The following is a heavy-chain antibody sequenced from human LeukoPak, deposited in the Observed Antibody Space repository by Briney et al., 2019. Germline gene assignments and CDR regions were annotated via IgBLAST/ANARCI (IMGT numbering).Heavy chain of an antibody. J-gene: IGHJ4*02. Sequence: ASVKVSCKASGYTFSTYWLHWLRQAPGQGPEWMGTIHPTGGSTDQAQKFQGRLTLTRDTSTNSVYMELTSLRFEGTAVYYCARDRREGNNWNGDFDHWGQGTLVTVS. CDR2: IHPTGGST. CDR3: ARDRREGNNWNGDFDH. V-gene: IGHV1-46*01. CDR1: GYTFSTYW. D-gene: IGHD1-1*01.